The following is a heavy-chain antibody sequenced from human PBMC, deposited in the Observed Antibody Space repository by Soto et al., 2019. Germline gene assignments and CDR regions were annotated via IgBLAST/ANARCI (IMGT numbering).Heavy chain of an antibody. CDR1: GYTFTNYY. D-gene: IGHD2-21*02. J-gene: IGHJ4*02. CDR2: IKPTGGET. Sequence: QVQLVQSGAEVKKPGASVKVSCRASGYTFTNYYMHWVRQAPGQGLEWMGIIKPTGGETTYAQKFLGTATMTRDTSKGTLYRELSSLRSEDTAVYYCARGGDIVVVTAPLGHWGQGTLVTVSS. CDR3: ARGGDIVVVTAPLGH. V-gene: IGHV1-46*01.